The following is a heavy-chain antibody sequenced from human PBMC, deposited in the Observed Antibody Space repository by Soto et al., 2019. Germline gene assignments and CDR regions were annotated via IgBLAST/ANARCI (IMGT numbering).Heavy chain of an antibody. Sequence: QVQLVQSGAEVKKPGASVKVSCKASGYTFTGYYMHWVRQAPGQGLEWMGWINRNSGGTNYAQKFQGWVTRTSDTTNSTACMGLSRLRSDDTAVYYCARDQVLPGYYYYYGLDVCGDGTTVTVSS. CDR3: ARDQVLPGYYYYYGLDV. V-gene: IGHV1-2*04. CDR1: GYTFTGYY. CDR2: INRNSGGT. J-gene: IGHJ6*04.